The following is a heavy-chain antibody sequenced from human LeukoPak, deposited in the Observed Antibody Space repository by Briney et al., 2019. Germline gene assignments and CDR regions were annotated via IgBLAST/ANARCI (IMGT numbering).Heavy chain of an antibody. CDR1: GYTFTSYG. CDR3: ARDKAWSGHYYYYYMDV. Sequence: ASVKVSCKASGYTFTSYGISWVRQAPGQGLEWMGGIIPIFGTANYAQKFQGRVTITADKSTSTAYMELSSLRSEDTAVYYCARDKAWSGHYYYYYMDVWGKGTTVTVSS. CDR2: IIPIFGTA. D-gene: IGHD3-3*01. J-gene: IGHJ6*03. V-gene: IGHV1-69*06.